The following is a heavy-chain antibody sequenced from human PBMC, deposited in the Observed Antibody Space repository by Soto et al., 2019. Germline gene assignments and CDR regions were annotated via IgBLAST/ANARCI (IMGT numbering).Heavy chain of an antibody. CDR1: GFTVSDNY. Sequence: EVQLVESGGGLVQPGGSLRLSCAASGFTVSDNYMTWVRQAPGKGLEWVSINYSGGSPYYADSVKGRFTISRDNSKNTLYLQMNSLRAEDTAVYYCAREPPGSGSSYWGQGTLVTVSS. J-gene: IGHJ4*02. CDR2: NYSGGSP. D-gene: IGHD5-18*01. CDR3: AREPPGSGSSY. V-gene: IGHV3-66*01.